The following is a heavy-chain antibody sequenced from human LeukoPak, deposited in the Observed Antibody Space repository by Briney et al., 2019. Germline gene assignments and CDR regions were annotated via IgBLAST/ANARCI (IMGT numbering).Heavy chain of an antibody. D-gene: IGHD3-22*01. CDR1: GGTFSSYA. V-gene: IGHV1-69*05. Sequence: ASVKVSCKASGGTFSSYAISWVRQAPGQGLEWMGRIIPIFGTANYAQKFQGRVTITTDESTSTAYMELSSLRSEDTAVYYCARDRDYYDSSCYYQFDYWGQGTLVTVSS. CDR3: ARDRDYYDSSCYYQFDY. CDR2: IIPIFGTA. J-gene: IGHJ4*02.